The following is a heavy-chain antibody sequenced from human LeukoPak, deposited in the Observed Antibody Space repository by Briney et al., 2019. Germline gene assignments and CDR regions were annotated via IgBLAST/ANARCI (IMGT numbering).Heavy chain of an antibody. D-gene: IGHD4-11*01. CDR1: GGSFSNYY. Sequence: NPSETLSLTCTVSGGSFSNYYWSWIRQPPGKGLEWIGYIYYSGSTNYNPSLKSRVIISVDTSKNQFSLKLSSVTAADTAVYYCARGRPEYSTPFDYWGQGTLVTVSS. CDR2: IYYSGST. V-gene: IGHV4-59*01. CDR3: ARGRPEYSTPFDY. J-gene: IGHJ4*02.